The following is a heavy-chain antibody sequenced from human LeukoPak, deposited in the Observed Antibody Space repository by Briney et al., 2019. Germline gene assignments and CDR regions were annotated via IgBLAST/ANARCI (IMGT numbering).Heavy chain of an antibody. CDR3: AREGRQQGLDF. J-gene: IGHJ4*02. CDR2: ISDSGNTQ. CDR1: GFTFNGHY. V-gene: IGHV3-11*04. D-gene: IGHD6-19*01. Sequence: GGSLRLSCKGSGFTFNGHYMSWIRQAPGKGLDWVAYISDSGNTQWYAGSVKGRFTISRDNTKGSLNLQMNGLRDEDTALYYCAREGRQQGLDFWGQGTLVIVSS.